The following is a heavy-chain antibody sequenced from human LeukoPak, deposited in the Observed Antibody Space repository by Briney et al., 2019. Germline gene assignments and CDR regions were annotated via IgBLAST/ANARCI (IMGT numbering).Heavy chain of an antibody. CDR1: GYTFSGYD. Sequence: ASVRVSCKASGYTFSGYDINWVRQATGQGLEWMGWMNPDTGDTGYAQKFQGRVTMTRNTSIDTAYMELSGLRSEDTALYYCTRGSLSGSSRDYWGQGTLVTVPS. CDR2: MNPDTGDT. CDR3: TRGSLSGSSRDY. V-gene: IGHV1-8*01. J-gene: IGHJ4*02. D-gene: IGHD1-26*01.